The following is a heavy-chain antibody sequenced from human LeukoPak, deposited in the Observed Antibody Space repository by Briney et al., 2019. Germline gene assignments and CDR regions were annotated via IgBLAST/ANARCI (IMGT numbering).Heavy chain of an antibody. CDR2: IYYSGSA. V-gene: IGHV4-39*07. D-gene: IGHD6-6*01. Sequence: SETLSLTCTVSGGSISSSSYYWGWIRQPPGKGLEWIGSIYYSGSAYYNPSLKSRVTISVDTSKNQFSLKLSSVTAADTAVYYCARVRGSSAYYYYYYMDVWGKGTTVTVSS. CDR1: GGSISSSSYY. CDR3: ARVRGSSAYYYYYYMDV. J-gene: IGHJ6*03.